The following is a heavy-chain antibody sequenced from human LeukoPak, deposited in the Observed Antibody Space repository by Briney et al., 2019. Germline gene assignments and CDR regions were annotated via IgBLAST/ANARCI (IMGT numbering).Heavy chain of an antibody. Sequence: GGSLRLSCAASGFTFNNAWMSWVRQAPGKGLEWVSTISGSGGSTYYADSVKGRFTISRDNSKNTLYLQMNSLRVDDTAVYYCARDSSGWSKDYWGQGTLVTVSS. CDR3: ARDSSGWSKDY. CDR2: ISGSGGST. CDR1: GFTFNNAW. D-gene: IGHD6-19*01. V-gene: IGHV3-23*01. J-gene: IGHJ4*02.